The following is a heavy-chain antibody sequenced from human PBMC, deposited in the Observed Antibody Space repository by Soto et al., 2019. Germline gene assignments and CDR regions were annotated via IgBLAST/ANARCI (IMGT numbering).Heavy chain of an antibody. V-gene: IGHV4-39*01. CDR2: IYYSGST. D-gene: IGHD1-26*01. Sequence: PSETLSLTCTVPGGSISSSSYYWGWIRQPPGKGLEWIGSIYYSGSTYYNPSLKSRVTISVDTSKNQFSLKLSSVTAADTAVYYCARQDGTPSDYWGQGTLVTVSS. CDR1: GGSISSSSYY. CDR3: ARQDGTPSDY. J-gene: IGHJ4*02.